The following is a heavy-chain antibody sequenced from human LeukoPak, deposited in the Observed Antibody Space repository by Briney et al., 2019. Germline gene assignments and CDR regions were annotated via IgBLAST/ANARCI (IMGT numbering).Heavy chain of an antibody. V-gene: IGHV3-7*01. Sequence: PGGSLRLSCAASVFTFSSCWMSWVRQAPGKGREGGANIKQDGREKYYVDSGRGRFTISRHNAKNSLYLQMNSLRAEDTAVYYCARDPIVVVPAAKTTPLVWFSYYYYYMDVWGKGTTVIVSS. J-gene: IGHJ6*03. CDR3: ARDPIVVVPAAKTTPLVWFSYYYYYMDV. CDR2: IKQDGREK. CDR1: VFTFSSCW. D-gene: IGHD2-2*01.